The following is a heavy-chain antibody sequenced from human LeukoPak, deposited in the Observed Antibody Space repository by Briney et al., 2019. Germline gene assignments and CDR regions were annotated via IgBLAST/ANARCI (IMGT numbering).Heavy chain of an antibody. CDR2: ISGYNGNT. CDR3: ATGSITMIRGVTYFYYGMDV. Sequence: GASVKVSRKDSGYTLKTYGISWVRPAPRQGLEWMGWISGYNGNTKFAQNFQGRLTMTTDTSTNTAHMELRSLKSDDTAVYYCATGSITMIRGVTYFYYGMDVWGQGTRSPSL. J-gene: IGHJ6*02. D-gene: IGHD3-10*01. V-gene: IGHV1-18*01. CDR1: GYTLKTYG.